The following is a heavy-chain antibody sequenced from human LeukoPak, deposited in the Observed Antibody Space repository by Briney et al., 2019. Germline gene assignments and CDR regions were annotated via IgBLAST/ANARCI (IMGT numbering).Heavy chain of an antibody. CDR1: GYSFTNYW. CDR2: IYPGDSDT. CDR3: ARRAPYSSSWYFDY. Sequence: GESLTISCKGSGYSFTNYWIGWVRQMPGKGLEWMGIIYPGDSDTRYSPSFQGQVTISADKSIRTAYLQWSSLKASDTAIYYCARRAPYSSSWYFDYWGQGTLVTVSS. D-gene: IGHD6-13*01. J-gene: IGHJ4*02. V-gene: IGHV5-51*03.